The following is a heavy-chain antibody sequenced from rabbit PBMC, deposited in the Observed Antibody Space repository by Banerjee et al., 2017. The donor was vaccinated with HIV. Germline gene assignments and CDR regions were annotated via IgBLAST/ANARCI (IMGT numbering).Heavy chain of an antibody. CDR1: GFSFSSSYY. V-gene: IGHV1S40*01. CDR2: IYGGSSNST. J-gene: IGHJ3*01. D-gene: IGHD2-1*01. Sequence: QSLEESGGDLVKPGASLTLTCTASGFSFSSSYYMCWVRQAPGKGLEWIACIYGGSSNSTYYATWAKGRFTISKTSSTTVTLQMTSLTAADTATYFCARERYDNYGDYDLWGQGTLVTVS. CDR3: ARERYDNYGDYDL.